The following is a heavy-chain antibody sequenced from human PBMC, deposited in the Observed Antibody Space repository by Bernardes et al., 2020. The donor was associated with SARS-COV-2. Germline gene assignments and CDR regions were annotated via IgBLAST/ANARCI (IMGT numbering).Heavy chain of an antibody. D-gene: IGHD2-2*01. J-gene: IGHJ6*02. CDR1: GFTFSNYG. CDR3: ARDGRYCSSTSCYWGNYYGMDV. CDR2: IWYDGSNK. Sequence: GGSLRLSCAASGFTFSNYGMHWVRQAPGKGLEWVAFIWYDGSNKYYADSVKGRFTISRDNSKNTLYLQMNSLRAEDTAVYYCARDGRYCSSTSCYWGNYYGMDVWGQGTTVTVSS. V-gene: IGHV3-33*08.